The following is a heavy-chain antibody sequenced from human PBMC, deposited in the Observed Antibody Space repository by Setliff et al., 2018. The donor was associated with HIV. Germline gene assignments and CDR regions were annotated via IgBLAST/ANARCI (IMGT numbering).Heavy chain of an antibody. CDR3: ARASVVVPAADIGCYYYMDV. J-gene: IGHJ6*03. V-gene: IGHV3-30*02. D-gene: IGHD2-2*01. CDR1: GFIFSSYA. CDR2: VRYDESNK. Sequence: QAGGSLRLSCAASGFIFSSYAMHWVRQAPGKGLEWVACVRYDESNKYYGDSVKGRFTISRDNSKNTLYLQMNNLRAEDTAVYYCARASVVVPAADIGCYYYMDVWGKGTKVTVSS.